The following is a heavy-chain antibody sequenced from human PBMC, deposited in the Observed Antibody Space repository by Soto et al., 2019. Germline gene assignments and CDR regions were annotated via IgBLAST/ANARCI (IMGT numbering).Heavy chain of an antibody. J-gene: IGHJ4*02. Sequence: PSETLSLTCTVSGGSISSYYWSWIRQPPGKGLEWIGYIYYSGSTNYNPSLKSRVTISVDTSKKQFSLKLSSVTAADTAVYYCVGTATSFYFDYWGQGTLVTVSS. CDR1: GGSISSYY. CDR3: VGTATSFYFDY. CDR2: IYYSGST. D-gene: IGHD6-25*01. V-gene: IGHV4-59*01.